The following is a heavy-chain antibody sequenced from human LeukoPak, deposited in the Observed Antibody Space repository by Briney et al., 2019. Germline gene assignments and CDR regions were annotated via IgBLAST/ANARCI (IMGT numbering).Heavy chain of an antibody. D-gene: IGHD4-17*01. CDR2: INPSGGST. Sequence: ASVKVSCKASGYTFTSYYMHWVRQAPGQGLEWMGIINPSGGSTSYAQKFQGRVTITADESTSTAYMELSSLRSEDTAVYYCVSPNDYGDYYPPDYWGQGTLVTVSS. V-gene: IGHV1-46*01. CDR1: GYTFTSYY. CDR3: VSPNDYGDYYPPDY. J-gene: IGHJ4*02.